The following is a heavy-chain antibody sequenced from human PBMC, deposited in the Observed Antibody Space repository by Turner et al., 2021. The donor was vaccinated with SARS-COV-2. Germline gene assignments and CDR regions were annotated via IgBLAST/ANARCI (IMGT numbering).Heavy chain of an antibody. V-gene: IGHV4-59*08. Sequence: QVQLQESGPGLVKPSETLSLTCTVSGGPISSYYWSWIRQPPGKGLEWIGYISGSTNYNPSLKSRVTISVDTSKNQFSLKLSSVTAADTAVYYCARHGNELGIQLWGQGTLVTVSS. CDR2: ISGST. D-gene: IGHD5-18*01. CDR3: ARHGNELGIQL. J-gene: IGHJ4*02. CDR1: GGPISSYY.